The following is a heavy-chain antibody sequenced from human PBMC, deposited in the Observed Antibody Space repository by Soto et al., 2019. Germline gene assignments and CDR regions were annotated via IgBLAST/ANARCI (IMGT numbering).Heavy chain of an antibody. CDR1: VFSFIRYS. D-gene: IGHD5-12*01. J-gene: IGHJ4*02. CDR3: VRTGVTGYDFDY. CDR2: ISGSSDFI. V-gene: IGHV3-21*06. Sequence: PGGSLRLSCAASVFSFIRYSFNWVRQAPGKGLEWVSSISGSSDFIDYADSMQARFTISRDNAKNLLYLQMNGLRAEDTALYYCVRTGVTGYDFDYWGQGTLVTVSS.